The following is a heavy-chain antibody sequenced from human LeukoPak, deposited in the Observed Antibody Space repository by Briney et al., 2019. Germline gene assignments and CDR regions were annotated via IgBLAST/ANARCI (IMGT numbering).Heavy chain of an antibody. D-gene: IGHD2-15*01. CDR2: IYYSGST. CDR3: ARDVVVGGTDY. Sequence: SETLSLTCTVSGGSISSTRYYWGWIRQPPGKGLEWIGSIYYSGSTYYNPSLKSRVTISVDTSKNQFSLNLSSVTAADTAVYYCARDVVVGGTDYWGQGTLVTVSS. J-gene: IGHJ4*02. V-gene: IGHV4-39*07. CDR1: GGSISSTRYY.